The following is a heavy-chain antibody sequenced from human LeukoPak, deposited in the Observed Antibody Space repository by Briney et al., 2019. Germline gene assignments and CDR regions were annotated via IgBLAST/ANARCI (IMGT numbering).Heavy chain of an antibody. CDR2: INPNSGGT. V-gene: IGHV1-2*02. D-gene: IGHD5-24*01. CDR1: GYTFTGYY. CDR3: ARAFRGGLTHFDY. Sequence: ASVTVSCKASGYTFTGYYMHWVRQAPGQGLEWMGWINPNSGGTNYAQKFQGRVTMTRDTSISTAYMELSRLRSDDTAVYYCARAFRGGLTHFDYWGQGTLVTVSS. J-gene: IGHJ4*02.